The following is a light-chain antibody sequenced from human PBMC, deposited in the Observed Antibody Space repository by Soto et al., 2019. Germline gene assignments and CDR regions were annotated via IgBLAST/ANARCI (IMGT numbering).Light chain of an antibody. CDR3: QHYNSYPWT. V-gene: IGKV1-5*03. CDR2: KAS. J-gene: IGKJ1*01. Sequence: DIQMTQSPSTLSASVGDRVTISCRASQSISSWLAWYQQKPGKAPKLLIYKASSLETGVPSRFSGSRSGTVFTLTISSLQPDDFATYYCQHYNSYPWTFGQGTKVEIK. CDR1: QSISSW.